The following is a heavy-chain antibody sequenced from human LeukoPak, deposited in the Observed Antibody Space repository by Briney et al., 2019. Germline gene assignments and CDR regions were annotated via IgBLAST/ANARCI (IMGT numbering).Heavy chain of an antibody. Sequence: ASVKVSCKASEYIFIGYYIHWVRQAPGQGLEWMGWINPNSGGTDHVQKFQGRVTMTRGTSISTAYMELRRLRSDDTAVYYCARASQGWPRLDLDYWGQGTLATVSS. J-gene: IGHJ4*02. V-gene: IGHV1-2*02. CDR1: EYIFIGYY. CDR3: ARASQGWPRLDLDY. D-gene: IGHD2-15*01. CDR2: INPNSGGT.